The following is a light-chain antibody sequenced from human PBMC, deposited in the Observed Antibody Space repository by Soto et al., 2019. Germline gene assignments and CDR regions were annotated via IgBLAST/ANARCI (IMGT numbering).Light chain of an antibody. V-gene: IGKV3-11*01. J-gene: IGKJ5*01. CDR1: QSFRGL. CDR2: DAY. CDR3: QQRHRWPIT. Sequence: VWTQSPVTLSFSPWERATLSCRASQSFRGLLAWYQQKPGQAPRLLIYDAYNRATGIPPRFSGSGSGTDFTLTISSLEPEDSAVYYCQQRHRWPITFGQGTRLE.